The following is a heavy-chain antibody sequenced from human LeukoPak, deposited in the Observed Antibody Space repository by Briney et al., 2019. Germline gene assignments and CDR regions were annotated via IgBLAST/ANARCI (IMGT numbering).Heavy chain of an antibody. V-gene: IGHV1-69*05. CDR2: IMPLFNTA. J-gene: IGHJ6*03. CDR1: GGTFSSYS. Sequence: LVKVSCKASGGTFSSYSITWVRQAPGQGLEWMGGIMPLFNTANYAQQFQGRVTITTDESTSTAYMELSSLRFEDTAMYYCARVDRYHYYLDVWGKATTVTVSS. CDR3: ARVDRYHYYLDV.